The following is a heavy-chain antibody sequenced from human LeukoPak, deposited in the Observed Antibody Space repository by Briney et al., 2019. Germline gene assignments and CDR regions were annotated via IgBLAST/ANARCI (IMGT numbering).Heavy chain of an antibody. CDR1: GFTFSSYS. D-gene: IGHD3-22*01. Sequence: GGSLRLSCAASGFTFSSYSMNWVRQAPGKGLEWVSSISSSSSYIYYADSVKGRLTISRDNAKNSLYLQVNSLRAEDTAVYYCARGLYDSSGPLDYWGQGTLVTVSS. CDR3: ARGLYDSSGPLDY. CDR2: ISSSSSYI. J-gene: IGHJ4*02. V-gene: IGHV3-21*01.